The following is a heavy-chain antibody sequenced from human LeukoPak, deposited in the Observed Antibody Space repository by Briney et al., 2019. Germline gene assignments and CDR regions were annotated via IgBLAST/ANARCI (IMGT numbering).Heavy chain of an antibody. Sequence: GGSLRLSCAASGFTVSSNYMSWVRQAPGKGLEWVSIIYSGGSTYYADSVKGRFTISRDNSKNTLYPQMNSLRAEDTAVYYCATYRQVLLPFESWGQGTLVTVSS. CDR2: IYSGGST. CDR3: ATYRQVLLPFES. CDR1: GFTVSSNY. J-gene: IGHJ4*02. V-gene: IGHV3-66*01. D-gene: IGHD2-8*02.